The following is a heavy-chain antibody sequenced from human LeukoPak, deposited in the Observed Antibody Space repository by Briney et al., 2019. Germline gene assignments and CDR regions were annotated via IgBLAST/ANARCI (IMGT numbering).Heavy chain of an antibody. CDR1: GYTFTSYG. CDR3: ARDRKTWVTMVRGVIIVYGMDV. V-gene: IGHV1-18*04. Sequence: ASVKVSCKASGYTFTSYGISWVRQAPGQGLEWMGWISAYNGNTNYAQKLQGRVTMTTDTSTSTAYTELRSLRSDDTAVYYCARDRKTWVTMVRGVIIVYGMDVWGKGTTVTVSS. D-gene: IGHD3-10*01. J-gene: IGHJ6*04. CDR2: ISAYNGNT.